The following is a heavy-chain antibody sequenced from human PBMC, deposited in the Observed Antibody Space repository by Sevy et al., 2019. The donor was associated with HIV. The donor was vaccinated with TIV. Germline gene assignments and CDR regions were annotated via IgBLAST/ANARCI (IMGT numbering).Heavy chain of an antibody. Sequence: GGSLRLSCIASGFNFNDYAMHWVRQVPGKGLEWVSGINWFGTIIGYGDSVKGRSTISRDNARKSVYLEMNSLSPEDTALYYCAKDLAQGVTLNFYYYGMDFWGQGTTVTVSS. CDR1: GFNFNDYA. CDR2: INWFGTII. CDR3: AKDLAQGVTLNFYYYGMDF. J-gene: IGHJ6*02. D-gene: IGHD2-21*02. V-gene: IGHV3-9*01.